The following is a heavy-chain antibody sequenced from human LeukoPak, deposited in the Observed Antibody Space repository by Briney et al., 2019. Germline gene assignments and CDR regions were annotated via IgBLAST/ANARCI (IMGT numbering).Heavy chain of an antibody. CDR2: IYTSGST. Sequence: SQTLSLTCTVSGGSISSGSYYWSWIRQPAGKELEWIGRIYTSGSTNYNPSLKSRVTISVDTSKNQFSLKLSSVTAADTAVYYCARVPPLYCSGGSCYSEYWGQGTLVTVSS. CDR3: ARVPPLYCSGGSCYSEY. J-gene: IGHJ4*02. CDR1: GGSISSGSYY. D-gene: IGHD2-15*01. V-gene: IGHV4-61*02.